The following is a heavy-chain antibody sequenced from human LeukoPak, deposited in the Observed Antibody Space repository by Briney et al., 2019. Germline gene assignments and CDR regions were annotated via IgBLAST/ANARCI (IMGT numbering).Heavy chain of an antibody. D-gene: IGHD3-10*01. CDR2: VTYDGKTR. V-gene: IGHV3-30*18. CDR3: VKEQSSGYYRPADY. Sequence: PGGALTLSCAASGFTFSSCGMHGVRQAPGKGLEGVAVVTYDGKTRYSGDSVKGRFTISRDTSKSTLYLQMHSLGPEDTAVYYCVKEQSSGYYRPADYWGQGTPVTVSS. J-gene: IGHJ4*02. CDR1: GFTFSSCG.